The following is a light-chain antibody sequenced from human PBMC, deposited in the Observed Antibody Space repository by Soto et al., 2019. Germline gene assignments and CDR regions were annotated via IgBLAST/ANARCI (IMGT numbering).Light chain of an antibody. J-gene: IGKJ2*01. CDR3: HQYGSSPYT. CDR2: GAS. CDR1: QSVSSSY. Sequence: EIVLTQSPGTLSLSPGERATLSCRASQSVSSSYLAWYQQKPGQAPRLLIYGASSRATGIPDRCSGSGSGTDFTLTISRLEPEEFAVYYCHQYGSSPYTFGQGTKLEIK. V-gene: IGKV3-20*01.